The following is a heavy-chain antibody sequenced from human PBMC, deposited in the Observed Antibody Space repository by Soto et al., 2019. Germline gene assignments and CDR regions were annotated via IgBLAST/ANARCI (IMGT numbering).Heavy chain of an antibody. D-gene: IGHD6-19*01. V-gene: IGHV1-46*01. CDR2: INPSGGST. CDR3: ARDLSSYSSGWYDV. CDR1: GYTFTSYY. Sequence: QVQLVQSGAEVKKPGASVKVSCKASGYTFTSYYMHWVRQAPGQGLEWMGIINPSGGSTNYAQKFQGRVTMTRETSTSTFYLELSSLRSEDTAVYYCARDLSSYSSGWYDVWGRGTLVTVSS. J-gene: IGHJ2*01.